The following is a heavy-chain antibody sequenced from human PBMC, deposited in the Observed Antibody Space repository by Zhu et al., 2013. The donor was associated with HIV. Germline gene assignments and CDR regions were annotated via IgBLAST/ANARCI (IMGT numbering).Heavy chain of an antibody. D-gene: IGHD2-2*01. CDR2: ISAYSGNT. J-gene: IGHJ2*01. V-gene: IGHV1-18*01. CDR1: GYTFTRYG. Sequence: QVQLVQSGAEVKKAGASVKVSCKASGYTFTRYGISWVRQAPGQRLEWMGWISAYSGNTNYARKLQDRITMTTDTVTNTAYMELRSLRSDDTAVYYCARVPSRYQLEGGLWGRGTLVTVSS. CDR3: ARVPSRYQLEGGL.